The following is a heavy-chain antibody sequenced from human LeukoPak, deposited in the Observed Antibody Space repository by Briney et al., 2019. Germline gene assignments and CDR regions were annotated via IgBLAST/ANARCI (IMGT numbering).Heavy chain of an antibody. CDR2: IKSDGSST. V-gene: IGHV3-74*01. J-gene: IGHJ4*02. Sequence: PGGSLRLSCAASGFTFSSYWMHWVRQAPGKGLVWVSRIKSDGSSTSYADSVKGRFTISRDNAKNTLYLQMNSLRAEDTAVYYCLRDLNWSLDQWGQGTLVTVSS. D-gene: IGHD1-20*01. CDR1: GFTFSSYW. CDR3: LRDLNWSLDQ.